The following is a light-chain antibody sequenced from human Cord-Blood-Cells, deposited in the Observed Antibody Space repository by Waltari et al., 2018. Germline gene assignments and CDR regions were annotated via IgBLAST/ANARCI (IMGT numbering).Light chain of an antibody. Sequence: DIQMTQSPSTLSASVGDRVTITCRASQSISSWLAWYQQKPAKAPKLLIYDASSLESGVPSWLSGRGCGTEFTLTTSSLQPADFATDSCQPHNSYMYTFGQGTKLSIK. CDR3: QPHNSYMYT. J-gene: IGKJ2*01. CDR1: QSISSW. V-gene: IGKV1-5*01. CDR2: DAS.